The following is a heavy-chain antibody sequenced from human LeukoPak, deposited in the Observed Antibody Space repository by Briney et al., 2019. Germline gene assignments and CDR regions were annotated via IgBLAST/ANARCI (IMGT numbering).Heavy chain of an antibody. D-gene: IGHD3-22*01. CDR1: EFTFTNYA. CDR3: AKDRPNYYGSNGHYYRRDGDY. CDR2: ITSSGEST. J-gene: IGHJ4*02. V-gene: IGHV3-23*01. Sequence: SGGSLRLSCAASEFTFTNYAMSWVRQAPGKGLEWVSSITSSGESTYYAGSVKGRFTISRDNSKNTLYLQMNSLRAEDTAVYYCAKDRPNYYGSNGHYYRRDGDYWGQGTLVTVSS.